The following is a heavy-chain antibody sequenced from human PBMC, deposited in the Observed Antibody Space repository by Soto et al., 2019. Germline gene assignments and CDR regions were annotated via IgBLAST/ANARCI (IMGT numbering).Heavy chain of an antibody. Sequence: QITLNESGPTLVKPTQTLTLTCTFSGFSLSTTGVGVGWIRQPPGKALEWLALILWDNDKRYSPFQESRLTIAKDTSKNQVVLTMTDMDPVDTATYYCARSKRLAFDYWGQGILVTVSS. CDR1: GFSLSTTGVG. CDR2: ILWDNDK. CDR3: ARSKRLAFDY. V-gene: IGHV2-5*02. J-gene: IGHJ4*02.